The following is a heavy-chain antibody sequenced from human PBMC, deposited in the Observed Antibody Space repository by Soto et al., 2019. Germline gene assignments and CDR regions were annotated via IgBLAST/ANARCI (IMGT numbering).Heavy chain of an antibody. V-gene: IGHV3-30*18. Sequence: PEGSLRLSCAASGFTFSSFGMHWVRQAPGKGLEWVAVISSGGGLKYDADSVKGRFTISRDNSKNTLYLQMNSLRAEDTAIYYCAKETHSNGYGSYFDYWGQGVLVTVSS. CDR3: AKETHSNGYGSYFDY. D-gene: IGHD3-22*01. J-gene: IGHJ4*02. CDR2: ISSGGGLK. CDR1: GFTFSSFG.